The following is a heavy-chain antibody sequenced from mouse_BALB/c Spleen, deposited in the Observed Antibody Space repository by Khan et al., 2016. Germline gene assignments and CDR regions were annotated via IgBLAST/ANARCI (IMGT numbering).Heavy chain of an antibody. J-gene: IGHJ4*01. CDR3: ARNYGNYYAMDY. V-gene: IGHV2-2*02. D-gene: IGHD2-1*01. Sequence: QVQLQQSGPGLVQPSQCLSITCTASGFTLTSYGVHWVRQSPGKGLEWLGVIWRGGSTDYNAAFISRLSISKDNSKSQVFFKMNSLQANDTAIYYCARNYGNYYAMDYWDQGNSVTIS. CDR1: GFTLTSYG. CDR2: IWRGGST.